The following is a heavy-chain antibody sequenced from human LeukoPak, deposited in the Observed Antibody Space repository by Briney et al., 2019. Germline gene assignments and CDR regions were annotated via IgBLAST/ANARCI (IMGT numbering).Heavy chain of an antibody. CDR3: ARFGYSGWNLEY. Sequence: QPGGSLRLSCAASGFTFSSYWMSWVRQAPGKGLEWVANIKQDGSEKYYVDSVKGRFTISRDDAKSSLYVRMDSLRDEDTAVYYCARFGYSGWNLEYWGQGTLVTVSS. V-gene: IGHV3-7*01. CDR2: IKQDGSEK. D-gene: IGHD5-12*01. J-gene: IGHJ4*02. CDR1: GFTFSSYW.